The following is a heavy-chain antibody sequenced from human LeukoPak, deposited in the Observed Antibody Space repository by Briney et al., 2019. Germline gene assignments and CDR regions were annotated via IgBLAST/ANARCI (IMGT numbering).Heavy chain of an antibody. CDR1: GFTFSHYA. J-gene: IGHJ4*02. CDR3: AKEGDYCSSSGCHKRGIDY. Sequence: PGGSLRLSCAASGFTFSHYAMHWVRQAPGKGLEWVAVIWYDGSHDTYTDSVKGRFTVSRDNFKNVLRLQMNSLRVEDTAVYYCAKEGDYCSSSGCHKRGIDYWGQGTLVTVSS. CDR2: IWYDGSHD. V-gene: IGHV3-33*06. D-gene: IGHD2-2*01.